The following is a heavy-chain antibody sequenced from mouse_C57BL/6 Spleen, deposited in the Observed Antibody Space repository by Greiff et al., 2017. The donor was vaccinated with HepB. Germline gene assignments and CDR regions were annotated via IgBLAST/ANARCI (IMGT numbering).Heavy chain of an antibody. CDR2: IWSGGRT. CDR3: GRNEGGAGGGGYAMDY. Sequence: QVQLQQSGPGLVQPSQSLSITCTVSGFSLTSYGVHWVRQSPGKGLEWLGVIWSGGRTDYNAAFISRLSISKDNSKSQVFFKMNSLQADDTAIYCWGRNEGGAGGGGYAMDYWGQGTSVTVSS. CDR1: GFSLTSYG. J-gene: IGHJ4*01. V-gene: IGHV2-2*01. D-gene: IGHD3-3*01.